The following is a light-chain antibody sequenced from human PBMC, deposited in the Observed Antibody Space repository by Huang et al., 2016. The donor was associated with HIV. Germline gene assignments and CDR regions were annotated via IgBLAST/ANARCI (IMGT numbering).Light chain of an antibody. Sequence: DIQMTQSPSSLPASLGDRVTITCRASQTIRNYLNWYQQKPGKPPTRLIYAASSLKSGVPLRFSGSGSGTEFTLTISSLQPEDFATYYCQQSFTTPRTFGQGTKLEI. CDR1: QTIRNY. CDR2: AAS. V-gene: IGKV1-39*01. CDR3: QQSFTTPRT. J-gene: IGKJ2*01.